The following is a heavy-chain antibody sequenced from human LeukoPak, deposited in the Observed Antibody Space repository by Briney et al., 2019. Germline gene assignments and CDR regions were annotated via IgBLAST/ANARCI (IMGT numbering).Heavy chain of an antibody. CDR1: GFTFSSYS. V-gene: IGHV3-48*01. Sequence: GSLRLSCAASGFTFSSYSMNWVRQAPGKGLEWVSYISSSSSTIYYADSVKGRFTISRDNAKNSLYLQMNSLRAEDTAVYYCARDQRQGYSSKYNWFDPWGQGTLVTVSS. J-gene: IGHJ5*02. D-gene: IGHD6-13*01. CDR2: ISSSSSTI. CDR3: ARDQRQGYSSKYNWFDP.